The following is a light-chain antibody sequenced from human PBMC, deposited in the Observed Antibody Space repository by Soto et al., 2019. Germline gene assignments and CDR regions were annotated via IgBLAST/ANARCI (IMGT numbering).Light chain of an antibody. V-gene: IGLV2-8*01. J-gene: IGLJ2*01. CDR1: SSDVGGYNY. Sequence: QSALTQPTSASGAPGQSVTISCTGTSSDVGGYNYVSWYQQHPGKAPKLMIYEVSKRPSGVPDRFSGSKSGNTASLTVSGVQAEDEADYYCSSYAGSNDLGVVFVRGTKLTVL. CDR3: SSYAGSNDLGVV. CDR2: EVS.